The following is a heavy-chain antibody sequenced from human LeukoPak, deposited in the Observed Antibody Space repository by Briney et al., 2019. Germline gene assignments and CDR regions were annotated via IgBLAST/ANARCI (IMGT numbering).Heavy chain of an antibody. CDR1: GGSFGGYY. V-gene: IGHV4-34*01. Sequence: SETLSLTCAVYGGSFGGYYWSWIRQPPGKGLEWIGEINHSGSTNYNPSLKSRVTISVDTAKNQFSLKLSSVTAADTAVYYCARGRFNHYYDSSGYYSGRVKRSNWFDPWGQGTLVTVSS. D-gene: IGHD3-22*01. CDR2: INHSGST. J-gene: IGHJ5*02. CDR3: ARGRFNHYYDSSGYYSGRVKRSNWFDP.